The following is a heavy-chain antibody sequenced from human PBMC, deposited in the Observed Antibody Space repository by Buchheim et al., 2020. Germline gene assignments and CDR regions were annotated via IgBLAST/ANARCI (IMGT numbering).Heavy chain of an antibody. J-gene: IGHJ4*02. D-gene: IGHD3-3*01. CDR1: GFTFSSYW. V-gene: IGHV3-7*01. Sequence: VQLVESGGGVVQPGRSLRLSCAASGFTFSSYWMSWVRQAPGKGLEWVANIKQDGSEKYYVDSVKGRFTISRDNAKNSLYLQMNSLRAEDTAVYYCARVRSGRITIFGVVIMDPDYWGQGTL. CDR3: ARVRSGRITIFGVVIMDPDY. CDR2: IKQDGSEK.